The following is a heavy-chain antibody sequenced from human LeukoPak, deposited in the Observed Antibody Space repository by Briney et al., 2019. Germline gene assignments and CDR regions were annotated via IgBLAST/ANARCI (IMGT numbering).Heavy chain of an antibody. Sequence: GGSLRLSCAASGFTFSSYWMHWVRQARGEGRVWVSRINRDGSSTSYADCVKGRFTISRDNAKNTLYLQMNSLRAEDTAVYYCARRGYCSSTSCYASRDYFDYWGQGTLVTVSS. CDR2: INRDGSST. J-gene: IGHJ4*02. V-gene: IGHV3-74*01. CDR1: GFTFSSYW. CDR3: ARRGYCSSTSCYASRDYFDY. D-gene: IGHD2-2*01.